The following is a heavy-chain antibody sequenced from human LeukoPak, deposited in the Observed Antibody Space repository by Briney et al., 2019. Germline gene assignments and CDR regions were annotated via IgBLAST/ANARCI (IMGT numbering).Heavy chain of an antibody. Sequence: GGSLRLSCAASGFTFSSYSMNWVRQAPGKGLEWVSSISSISSYIYYADSVKGRFTISRDNAKNSLYLQMNSLRAEDTAVYYCARGLIVGATRENWFDPWGQGTLVTVSS. CDR1: GFTFSSYS. CDR2: ISSISSYI. V-gene: IGHV3-21*01. D-gene: IGHD1-26*01. CDR3: ARGLIVGATRENWFDP. J-gene: IGHJ5*02.